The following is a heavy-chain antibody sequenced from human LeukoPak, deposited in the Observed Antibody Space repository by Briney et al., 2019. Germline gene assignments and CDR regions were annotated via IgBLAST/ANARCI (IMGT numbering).Heavy chain of an antibody. CDR3: ATQGYCSSTSCRTPGGY. CDR1: GFTFSSYG. J-gene: IGHJ4*02. Sequence: GGSLRLSCAASGFTFSSYGMHWVRQAPGKGLEWVAFIRYDGSNKYYADSVKGRFTISRDNSKNTLYLQMNSLRAEDTAVYYCATQGYCSSTSCRTPGGYWGQGTLVTVSS. CDR2: IRYDGSNK. V-gene: IGHV3-30*02. D-gene: IGHD2-2*01.